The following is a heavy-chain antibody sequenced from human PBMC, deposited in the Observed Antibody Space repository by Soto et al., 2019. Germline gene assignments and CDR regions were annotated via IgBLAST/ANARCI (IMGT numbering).Heavy chain of an antibody. V-gene: IGHV3-33*01. Sequence: GGSLRLSCAASGFTFSSYGMHWVRQAPGKGLEWVAVIWYDGSNKYYADSVKGRFTISRDNSKNTLYLQMNSLRAEDTAVYYCAREWDIVVVPAAMSYWGQGTLVTVSS. CDR1: GFTFSSYG. J-gene: IGHJ4*02. CDR2: IWYDGSNK. CDR3: AREWDIVVVPAAMSY. D-gene: IGHD2-2*01.